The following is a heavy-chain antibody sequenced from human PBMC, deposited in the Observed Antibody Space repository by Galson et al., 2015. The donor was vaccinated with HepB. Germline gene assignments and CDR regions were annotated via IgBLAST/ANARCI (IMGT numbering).Heavy chain of an antibody. CDR1: GGSISSYY. J-gene: IGHJ3*02. Sequence: LSLTCTVSGGSISSYYWSWIRQPPGKGLEWIGYIYYSGSTNYNPSLKSRVTISVDTSKNQFSLKLSSVTAADTAVYYCASYDFWSGYGAFDIWGQGTMVTVSS. D-gene: IGHD3-3*01. CDR3: ASYDFWSGYGAFDI. CDR2: IYYSGST. V-gene: IGHV4-59*01.